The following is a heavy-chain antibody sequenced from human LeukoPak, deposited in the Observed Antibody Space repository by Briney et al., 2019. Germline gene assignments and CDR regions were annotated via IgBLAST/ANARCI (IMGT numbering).Heavy chain of an antibody. V-gene: IGHV4-34*01. J-gene: IGHJ4*02. D-gene: IGHD4-11*01. CDR3: ATFTVTPLEDY. CDR1: GGSFSDYY. Sequence: PSETLSITCAVYGGSFSDYYWSWIRQPPGKGLEWIGEINHSGSTNYNPSLKSRVTISVDTSKNQFSLKLSSVTAADTAVYYCATFTVTPLEDYWGQGTLVTVSS. CDR2: INHSGST.